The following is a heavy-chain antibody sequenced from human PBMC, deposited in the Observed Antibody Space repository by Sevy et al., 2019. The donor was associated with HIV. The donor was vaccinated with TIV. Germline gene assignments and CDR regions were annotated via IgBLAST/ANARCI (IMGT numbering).Heavy chain of an antibody. J-gene: IGHJ3*02. V-gene: IGHV3-48*01. CDR1: GFTFSSYS. D-gene: IGHD3-10*01. CDR3: ARDLRSGSYGYDAFDI. Sequence: GGSLRLSCAASGFTFSSYSMNWVRQAPGKGLEWVSYISSRSSTIYYADSVKGRFTISRDNAKNSLYLQMNSLRAEDTAVYYCARDLRSGSYGYDAFDIWGQGTMVTVSS. CDR2: ISSRSSTI.